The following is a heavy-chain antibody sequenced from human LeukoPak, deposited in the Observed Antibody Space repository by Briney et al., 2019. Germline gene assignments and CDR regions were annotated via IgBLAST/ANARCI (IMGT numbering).Heavy chain of an antibody. J-gene: IGHJ4*02. CDR3: ARAVGGSSWYYDY. CDR1: GFTFSSYA. V-gene: IGHV3-64*01. D-gene: IGHD6-13*01. CDR2: ISSNGGST. Sequence: PGGSLRLSCAASGFTFSSYAMHWVRQAPGKGLEYVSAISSNGGSTYYANSVKGRFTISRDNSKNTLYLQMGSLRAEDMAVYYCARAVGGSSWYYDYWGQGTLVSVSS.